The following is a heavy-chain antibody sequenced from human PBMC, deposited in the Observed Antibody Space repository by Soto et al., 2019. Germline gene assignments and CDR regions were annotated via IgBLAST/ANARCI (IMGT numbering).Heavy chain of an antibody. V-gene: IGHV4-59*01. J-gene: IGHJ4*02. CDR1: GDSLSSFY. CDR2: VSYSGGS. CDR3: SRVFGAYWYFDY. D-gene: IGHD2-8*02. Sequence: SETLSLTCTVSGDSLSSFYWSWVRQPPGKGLEWIGYVSYSGGSNYNPSLKSRVTMSVDTSSNQFSLTLTSVTAADTAIYYCSRVFGAYWYFDYWGQGALVTVSS.